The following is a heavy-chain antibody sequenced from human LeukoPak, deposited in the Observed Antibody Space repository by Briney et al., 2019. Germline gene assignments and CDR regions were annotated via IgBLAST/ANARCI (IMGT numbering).Heavy chain of an antibody. CDR2: IYYSGST. CDR3: AGATSREAFDI. J-gene: IGHJ3*02. D-gene: IGHD2-2*01. Sequence: PETLSLTCTVSGGSISDYYSSWIRQPPGKGLEWIGYIYYSGSTNYTPSLKSRVTISINTSKNQFSLRLSSVTAADTAVYYCAGATSREAFDIWGQGTRVTVSS. CDR1: GGSISDYY. V-gene: IGHV4-59*01.